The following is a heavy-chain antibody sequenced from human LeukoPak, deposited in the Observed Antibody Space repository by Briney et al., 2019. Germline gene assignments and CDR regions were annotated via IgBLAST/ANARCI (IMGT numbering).Heavy chain of an antibody. CDR3: ARGDSSGRFDY. V-gene: IGHV1-69*06. J-gene: IGHJ4*02. CDR1: GGTFSSYA. D-gene: IGHD6-19*01. CDR2: IIPIFGTA. Sequence: ASVKVSCKASGGTFSSYAISWVRQAPGQGLEWMGGIIPIFGTANYAQKFQGRVTITADKSTSTAYMELSSLRSEDTAAYYCARGDSSGRFDYWGQGTLVTVSS.